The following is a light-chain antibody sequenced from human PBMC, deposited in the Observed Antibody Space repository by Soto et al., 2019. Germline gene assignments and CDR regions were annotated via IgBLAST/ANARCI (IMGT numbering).Light chain of an antibody. CDR1: SSDVGGYNY. Sequence: QSALTQPASVSGSPGQSITISCTGTSSDVGGYNYVSWYQQHPGKAPKLVIYEVSKRPSGVSNRFSGSKSGNTASLTISGLQAEDEGDYYCSSYTSSSTVVFGGGTKVTVL. J-gene: IGLJ2*01. V-gene: IGLV2-14*01. CDR2: EVS. CDR3: SSYTSSSTVV.